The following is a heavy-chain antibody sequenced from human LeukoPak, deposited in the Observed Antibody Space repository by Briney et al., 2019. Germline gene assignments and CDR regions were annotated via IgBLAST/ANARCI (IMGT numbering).Heavy chain of an antibody. V-gene: IGHV3-9*01. CDR1: GFTFDDYT. CDR2: ISWNSGSI. Sequence: PGRSLRLSCAASGFTFDDYTMHWVRQAPGKGLEWVSGISWNSGSIGYADSVKGRFTISRDNAKNSLYLQMNSLRAEDTALYYCAKGTGFSSSSVSFDYWGQGTLVTVSS. CDR3: AKGTGFSSSSVSFDY. J-gene: IGHJ4*02. D-gene: IGHD6-6*01.